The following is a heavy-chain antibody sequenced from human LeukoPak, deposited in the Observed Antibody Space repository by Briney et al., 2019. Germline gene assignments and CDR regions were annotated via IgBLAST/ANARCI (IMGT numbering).Heavy chain of an antibody. Sequence: ASVKVSCKASGYTFTSYGISWVRQAPGQGLEWMGWINTNTGNPTYAQGFTGRFVFSLDTSVSTAYLQISSLKAEDTAVYYCARVSIGGSGSYEDYYYYYGMDVWGQGTTVTVSS. D-gene: IGHD3-10*01. V-gene: IGHV7-4-1*02. CDR1: GYTFTSYG. J-gene: IGHJ6*02. CDR2: INTNTGNP. CDR3: ARVSIGGSGSYEDYYYYYGMDV.